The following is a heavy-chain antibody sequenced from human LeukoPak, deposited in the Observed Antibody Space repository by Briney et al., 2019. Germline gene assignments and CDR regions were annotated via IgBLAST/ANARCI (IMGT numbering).Heavy chain of an antibody. J-gene: IGHJ6*02. CDR1: GFTFSSYG. CDR3: GKGPSTVTTYGGGMDV. Sequence: PGGSLRLSCAASGFTFSSYGMHWVRQAPGKGLEWVAVISYDGSNKYYADSVKGLFTISRDNSKNTLYLQMNSLRAEDTAVYYCGKGPSTVTTYGGGMDVWGQGTTVTVSS. V-gene: IGHV3-30*18. D-gene: IGHD4-11*01. CDR2: ISYDGSNK.